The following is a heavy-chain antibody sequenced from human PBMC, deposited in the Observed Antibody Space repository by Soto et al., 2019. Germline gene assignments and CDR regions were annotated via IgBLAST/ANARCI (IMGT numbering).Heavy chain of an antibody. V-gene: IGHV1-18*01. J-gene: IGHJ6*02. D-gene: IGHD3-22*01. CDR3: ARGGGPYYYDSSGPEFYYYYYGMDV. CDR1: GYTFTSYG. Sequence: GASVKVSCKASGYTFTSYGISWVRQAPGQGLEWMGWISAYNGNTNYAQKLQGRVTMTTDTSTSTAYMELRSLRSDDTAVYYCARGGGPYYYDSSGPEFYYYYYGMDVWGQGTTVTVSS. CDR2: ISAYNGNT.